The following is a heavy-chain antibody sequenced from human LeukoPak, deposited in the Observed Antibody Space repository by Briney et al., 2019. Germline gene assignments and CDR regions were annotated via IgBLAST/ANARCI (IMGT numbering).Heavy chain of an antibody. CDR1: GYTFTSYY. CDR2: INPIGGTT. CDR3: ARQQGLQSLNFDY. J-gene: IGHJ4*02. D-gene: IGHD4-11*01. V-gene: IGHV1-46*01. Sequence: ASVKVSCKTSGYTFTSYYIHWVRQAPGQGLEWMGIINPIGGTTDYPQKFQGRVTMTRDTSTSTVYMELSSLSPEDTAVFYCARQQGLQSLNFDYWGQGALVTVSS.